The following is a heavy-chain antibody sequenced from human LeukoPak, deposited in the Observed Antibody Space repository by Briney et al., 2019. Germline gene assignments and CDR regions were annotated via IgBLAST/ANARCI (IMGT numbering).Heavy chain of an antibody. V-gene: IGHV3-23*01. D-gene: IGHD5-24*01. J-gene: IGHJ4*02. CDR3: AKVRDGYNSQWLYYFDY. CDR2: ISGSGGST. Sequence: GGSLRLSCAASGFTFSSYAMSWVRQAPGKGLEWVSAISGSGGSTYYADSVKGRFTISRDNSKNTLYLQMNSLRAEDTAVYYCAKVRDGYNSQWLYYFDYWGQGTLVTVSS. CDR1: GFTFSSYA.